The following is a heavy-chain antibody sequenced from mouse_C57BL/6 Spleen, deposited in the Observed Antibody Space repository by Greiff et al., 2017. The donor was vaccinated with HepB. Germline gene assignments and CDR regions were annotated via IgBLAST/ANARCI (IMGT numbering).Heavy chain of an antibody. V-gene: IGHV1-81*01. D-gene: IGHD1-1*01. CDR1: GYTFTSYG. CDR3: ARNYGKDYFDY. Sequence: VQRVESGAELARPGASVKLSCKASGYTFTSYGISWVKQRTGQGLEWIGEIYPRSGNTYYNEKFKGKATLTADKSSSTAYMELRSLTSEDSAVYFCARNYGKDYFDYWGQGTTLTVSS. CDR2: IYPRSGNT. J-gene: IGHJ2*01.